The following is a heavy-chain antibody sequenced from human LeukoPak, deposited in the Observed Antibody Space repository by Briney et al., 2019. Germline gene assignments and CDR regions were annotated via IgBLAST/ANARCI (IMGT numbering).Heavy chain of an antibody. CDR2: IYSGGST. V-gene: IGHV3-53*01. D-gene: IGHD2-15*01. Sequence: GGSLRLSCAASGFTVSSNYMSWVRQAPGKGLEWVSVIYSGGSTYYADSVKGRFTISRDNGKNSLYLQMSSLRVEDTAVYYCARDRAAPTWYFDLWGRGTLVTVSS. CDR1: GFTVSSNY. CDR3: ARDRAAPTWYFDL. J-gene: IGHJ2*01.